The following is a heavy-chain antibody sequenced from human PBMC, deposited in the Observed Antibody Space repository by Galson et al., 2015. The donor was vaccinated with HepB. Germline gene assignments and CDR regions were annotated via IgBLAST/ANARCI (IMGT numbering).Heavy chain of an antibody. CDR1: GFTFSSYS. D-gene: IGHD6-19*01. CDR3: ARDKRYLVEQVAGTGEYFQH. CDR2: ISSSSSYI. Sequence: SLRLSCAASGFTFSSYSMNWVRQAPGKGLEWVSSISSSSSYIYYADSVKGRFTISRDNAKNSLYLQMNSLRAEDTAVYYCARDKRYLVEQVAGTGEYFQHWGQGTLVTVSS. J-gene: IGHJ1*01. V-gene: IGHV3-21*01.